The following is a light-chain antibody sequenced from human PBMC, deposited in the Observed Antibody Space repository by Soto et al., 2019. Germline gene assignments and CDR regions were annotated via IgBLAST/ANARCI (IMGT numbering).Light chain of an antibody. CDR1: QGISSY. V-gene: IGKV1-8*01. CDR2: AAS. Sequence: AIRMTQSPSSFSASTGDRVTITCRASQGISSYLAWYQQKPGKAPKLLIYAASTLQSGVPSRVSGSGSGTDFTRTISCLQSEDFATYYCQQYYSYPFTFGPGTKVDIK. CDR3: QQYYSYPFT. J-gene: IGKJ3*01.